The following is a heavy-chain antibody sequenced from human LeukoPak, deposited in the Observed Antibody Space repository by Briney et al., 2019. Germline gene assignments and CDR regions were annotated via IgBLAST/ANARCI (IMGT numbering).Heavy chain of an antibody. Sequence: ASVKVSCKASGYTFTSYGISWVRQAPGQGLEWMGWISAYNGNTSYAQKSQGRVTMTRDTSTSTVYMELSSLRSEDTAVYYCARDWGVNYYDSSGYYFDYWGQGTLVTVSS. CDR1: GYTFTSYG. CDR3: ARDWGVNYYDSSGYYFDY. J-gene: IGHJ4*02. D-gene: IGHD3-22*01. CDR2: ISAYNGNT. V-gene: IGHV1-18*01.